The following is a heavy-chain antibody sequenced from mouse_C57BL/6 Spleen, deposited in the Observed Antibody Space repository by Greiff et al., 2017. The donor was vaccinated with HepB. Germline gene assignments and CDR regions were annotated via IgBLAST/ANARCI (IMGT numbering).Heavy chain of an antibody. CDR1: GYTFTSYW. V-gene: IGHV1-64*01. D-gene: IGHD2-2*01. CDR3: ARYGYDVGYAMDY. J-gene: IGHJ4*01. Sequence: QVQLQQPGAELVKPGASVKLSCKASGYTFTSYWMHWVKQRPGQGLEWIGMIHPNSGSTNYNEKFKSKATLTVDNSSSTAYMQLSSLTSEDSAVYYCARYGYDVGYAMDYWGQGTSVTVSS. CDR2: IHPNSGST.